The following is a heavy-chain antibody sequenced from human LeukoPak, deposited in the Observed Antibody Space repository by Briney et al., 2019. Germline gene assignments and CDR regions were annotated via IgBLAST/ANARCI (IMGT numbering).Heavy chain of an antibody. J-gene: IGHJ4*02. V-gene: IGHV1-2*02. Sequence: ASVKVSCTASGYTFTGYYMHWVRQAPGQGLEWMGWINPNSGGTNYAQKFQGRVTMTRDTSISTAYMELSRLRSDDTAVYYCARDSTHAIAAAGTWSCDYWGQGTLVTVSS. CDR2: INPNSGGT. CDR1: GYTFTGYY. CDR3: ARDSTHAIAAAGTWSCDY. D-gene: IGHD6-13*01.